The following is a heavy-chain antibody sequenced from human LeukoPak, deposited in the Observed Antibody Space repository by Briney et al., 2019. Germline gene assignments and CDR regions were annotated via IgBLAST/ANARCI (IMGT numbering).Heavy chain of an antibody. Sequence: GGSLRLSCAASGFTFSSYAMHWVRQAPGKGLEYVSAISSNGGSTYYANSVKGRFTISRDNSKNTPYLQMGSLRAEDMAVYYCARDSGYSSSWYWLDPWGQGTLVTVSS. J-gene: IGHJ5*02. D-gene: IGHD6-13*01. CDR2: ISSNGGST. CDR3: ARDSGYSSSWYWLDP. CDR1: GFTFSSYA. V-gene: IGHV3-64*01.